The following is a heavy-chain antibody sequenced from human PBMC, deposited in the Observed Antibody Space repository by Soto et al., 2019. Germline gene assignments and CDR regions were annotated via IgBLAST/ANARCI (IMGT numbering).Heavy chain of an antibody. V-gene: IGHV1-69*06. CDR1: GGTFSSNP. CDR3: ARDQSAENRRESFSFHIMDV. J-gene: IGHJ6*02. CDR2: IIPIFNTP. Sequence: QVHLVQSEAEVKRPGSSVTVSCKTSGGTFSSNPISWVRQAPGQGLEWIGGIIPIFNTPNYAQSFQDRVTTSADRSTYTAYIELTSLRSDDTDVYYCARDQSAENRRESFSFHIMDVWGQGTAVTVFS. D-gene: IGHD3-16*02.